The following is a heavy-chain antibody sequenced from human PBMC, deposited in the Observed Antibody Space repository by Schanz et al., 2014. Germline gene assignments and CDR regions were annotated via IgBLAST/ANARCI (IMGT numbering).Heavy chain of an antibody. CDR2: MNSKTGNT. CDR1: GYTFTSYD. CDR3: TKGRTFGR. J-gene: IGHJ4*02. V-gene: IGHV1-8*01. Sequence: QVQLVQSGAEVKKPGVSVKVSCKASGYTFTSYDINWVRQATGQGLEWMGWMNSKTGNTGYAQRFQGRVTMTRNASITTAYLELSSLRSGDTAVYYCTKGRTFGRWGQGTQVIVSS. D-gene: IGHD3-16*01.